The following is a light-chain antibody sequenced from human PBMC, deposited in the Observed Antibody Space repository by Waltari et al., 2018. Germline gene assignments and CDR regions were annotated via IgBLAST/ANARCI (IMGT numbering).Light chain of an antibody. CDR3: LQHHSYPRT. CDR1: QGISSH. J-gene: IGKJ1*01. Sequence: DIQMTQSPSSLSASVGDTVTITCRASQGISSHLNWFQQKPGKAPNLLIYAASSLESGVPSRFSGSGSGTEFTLTISSLQPEDFAVYYCLQHHSYPRTFGQGTKVKSN. CDR2: AAS. V-gene: IGKV1-17*01.